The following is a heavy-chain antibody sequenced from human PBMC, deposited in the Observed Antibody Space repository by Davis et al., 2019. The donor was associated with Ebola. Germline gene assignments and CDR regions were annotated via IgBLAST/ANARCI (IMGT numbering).Heavy chain of an antibody. Sequence: GGSLRLSCAASDFTFSNAWMNWVRQAPGKEPEWVGRIKRKIDGETTDYAASVSGRFTISRDDSKSMLYLQMTGLNSEDTAVYYCVKPKAVGQGMDWFDPWGQGTLVTVSS. CDR3: VKPKAVGQGMDWFDP. D-gene: IGHD6-19*01. V-gene: IGHV3-15*07. J-gene: IGHJ5*02. CDR2: IKRKIDGETT. CDR1: DFTFSNAW.